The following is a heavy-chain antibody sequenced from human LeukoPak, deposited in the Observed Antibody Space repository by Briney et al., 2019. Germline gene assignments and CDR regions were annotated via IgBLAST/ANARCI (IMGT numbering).Heavy chain of an antibody. D-gene: IGHD3-22*01. CDR3: ARYYYDSSGYFVGGNYFDY. CDR2: IYYSGST. J-gene: IGHJ4*02. CDR1: GGSISSSSYY. V-gene: IGHV4-39*01. Sequence: SETLSLTCTVSGGSISSSSYYWGWIRQPPGKGLEWIGSIYYSGSTYYNPSLKSRVTISVDTSKNQFSLKLSSVTAADTAVYYCARYYYDSSGYFVGGNYFDYWGQGTLVTVSS.